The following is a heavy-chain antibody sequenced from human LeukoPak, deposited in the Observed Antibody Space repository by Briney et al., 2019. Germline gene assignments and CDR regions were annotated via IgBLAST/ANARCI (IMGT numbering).Heavy chain of an antibody. Sequence: SETLSLTCTVSGGSLSSSSYYWGWIRQPPGEGLEWIGSIYYSGSTYYNPSLKSRVTISVDTSKNQFSLKLSSVTAADTAVYYCARGVARYYYGSGSYSPYYFDYWGQGTLVTVSS. D-gene: IGHD3-10*01. V-gene: IGHV4-39*01. J-gene: IGHJ4*02. CDR1: GGSLSSSSYY. CDR2: IYYSGST. CDR3: ARGVARYYYGSGSYSPYYFDY.